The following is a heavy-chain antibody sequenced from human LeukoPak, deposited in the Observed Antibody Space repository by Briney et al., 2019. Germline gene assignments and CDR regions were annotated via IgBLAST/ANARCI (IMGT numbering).Heavy chain of an antibody. Sequence: PSETLSLTCTVSDDSITMYYWRWIRQSPGKGLEWIGYIYYDGSTNYNPPLRGRVTISVDTPKNQFSLKLSSVTAAETAVYYCAREGRYRYGYNEYHLYMDIWGKGTTVTVSS. CDR1: DDSITMYY. V-gene: IGHV4-59*12. CDR3: AREGRYRYGYNEYHLYMDI. J-gene: IGHJ6*03. CDR2: IYYDGST. D-gene: IGHD5-18*01.